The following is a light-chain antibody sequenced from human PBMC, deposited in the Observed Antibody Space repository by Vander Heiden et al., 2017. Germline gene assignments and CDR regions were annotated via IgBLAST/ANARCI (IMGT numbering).Light chain of an antibody. CDR3: QSYDSSLSGWV. Sequence: QSVLTQRPSVCLAPGQRVTISGTGSSSNIGAGYDVHWYQQLPGTAHKLLIYGNNNRPSGVPDRFSGSESGTSASLAITGLQAEDEADYYCQSYDSSLSGWVFGGGTKLTVL. CDR2: GNN. J-gene: IGLJ3*02. V-gene: IGLV1-40*01. CDR1: SSNIGAGYD.